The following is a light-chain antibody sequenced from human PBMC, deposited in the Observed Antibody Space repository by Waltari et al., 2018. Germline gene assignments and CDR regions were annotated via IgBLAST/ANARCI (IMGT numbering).Light chain of an antibody. CDR3: CSYGGSYTWV. CDR1: SIDVVGYNY. CDR2: DVN. Sequence: QSALTQPRSVSGSPGQSVPISCTVSSIDVVGYNYASWYQQNPDKAPKVMIYDVNKRPSGVPDRFSGSKSGNTASLTISGLQAEDEAEYYCCSYGGSYTWVFGGGTKVTVL. J-gene: IGLJ3*02. V-gene: IGLV2-11*01.